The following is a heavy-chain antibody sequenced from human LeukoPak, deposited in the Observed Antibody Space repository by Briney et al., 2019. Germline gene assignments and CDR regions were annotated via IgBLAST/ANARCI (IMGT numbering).Heavy chain of an antibody. CDR1: GFTFSDHY. V-gene: IGHV3-72*01. J-gene: IGHJ4*02. Sequence: QHGGSLRLSCAASGFTFSDHYIDWVRQAPGKGREWVGRTRNKANSYTTEYAASVKGRFTISRDDSKNSLYLQMNSLKTEDTAVYYCARGDSSGWYAFDYWGQGTLVTVSS. CDR3: ARGDSSGWYAFDY. CDR2: TRNKANSYTT. D-gene: IGHD6-19*01.